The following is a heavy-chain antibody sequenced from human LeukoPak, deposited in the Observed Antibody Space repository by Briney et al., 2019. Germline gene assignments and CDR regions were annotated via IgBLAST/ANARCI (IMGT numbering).Heavy chain of an antibody. D-gene: IGHD2-21*01. CDR1: GFTFSSYA. V-gene: IGHV3-48*02. CDR3: ARSYSFDY. Sequence: RPGGSLRLSCAASGFTFSSYAMNWVRQAPGKGLEWISYIRSTSSTIYHADSVKGRFTISRDNAKNSLYLQMNSLRDEDTAVYYCARSYSFDYWGQGTLVTVSS. J-gene: IGHJ4*02. CDR2: IRSTSSTI.